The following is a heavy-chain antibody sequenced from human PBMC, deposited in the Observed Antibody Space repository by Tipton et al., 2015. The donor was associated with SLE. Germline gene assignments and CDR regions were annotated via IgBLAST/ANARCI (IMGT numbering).Heavy chain of an antibody. J-gene: IGHJ3*02. V-gene: IGHV4-39*07. CDR1: GGSISNSSYY. D-gene: IGHD2-2*02. CDR3: ARDRDIVLEPVPIPPAFDI. Sequence: GLVKPSETLSLTCTVSGGSISNSSYYWGWIRQPPGKGLEWIGSIYYSGSTYSNPSLKSRVIMSLDTSKNQFSLKLSSVTAADTAVYYCARDRDIVLEPVPIPPAFDIWGQGTMVTVSS. CDR2: IYYSGST.